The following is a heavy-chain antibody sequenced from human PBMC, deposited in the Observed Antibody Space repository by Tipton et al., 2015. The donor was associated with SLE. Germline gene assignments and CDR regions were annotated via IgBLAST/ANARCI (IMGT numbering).Heavy chain of an antibody. D-gene: IGHD3-10*01. CDR2: IYHSGST. J-gene: IGHJ6*02. CDR3: ASRFTMVRGVLAYYGMDV. Sequence: TLSLTCAVSGYSISSGYYWGWVRQPPGKGLEWIGNIYHSGSTDYNPSLKSRVTISVDTSKNQFSLKLSSVTAADTAVYYCASRFTMVRGVLAYYGMDVWGQGTTVTVSS. V-gene: IGHV4-38-2*01. CDR1: GYSISSGYY.